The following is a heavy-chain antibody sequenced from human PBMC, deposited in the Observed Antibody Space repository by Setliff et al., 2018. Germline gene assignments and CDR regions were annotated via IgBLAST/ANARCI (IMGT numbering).Heavy chain of an antibody. CDR2: VYYSGNT. D-gene: IGHD3-22*01. J-gene: IGHJ4*02. V-gene: IGHV4-39*07. CDR1: GGSISTTDYY. Sequence: SETLSLTCTVSGGSISTTDYYWGWIRQPPGKGLEWIRCVYYSGNTYYSPSLKSRVTMFVDTSKNQFSLMLYSVTAADTAIYYCARYDSSGYSENYYFDYWGQGTLVTVSS. CDR3: ARYDSSGYSENYYFDY.